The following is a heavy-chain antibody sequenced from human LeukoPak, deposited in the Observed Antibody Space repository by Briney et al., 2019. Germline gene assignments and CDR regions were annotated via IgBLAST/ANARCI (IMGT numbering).Heavy chain of an antibody. CDR2: IYYGGST. CDR1: GGSISSSSYY. V-gene: IGHV4-39*01. CDR3: ARSQYSSSWYLFDY. J-gene: IGHJ4*02. Sequence: SETLSLTCTVSGGSISSSSYYWGWIRQPPGKGLEWIGSIYYGGSTYYNPSLKSRVTISVDTSKNQFSLKLSSVTAADTAVYYCARSQYSSSWYLFDYWGQGTLVTVSS. D-gene: IGHD6-13*01.